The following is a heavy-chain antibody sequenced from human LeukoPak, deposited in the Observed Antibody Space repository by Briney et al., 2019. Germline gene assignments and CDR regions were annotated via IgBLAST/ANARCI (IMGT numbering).Heavy chain of an antibody. Sequence: SETLSLTCTVSGGSMSSGGHYWGWIRQFPGKGLEWIGYIYYSGSTYCNPSLKSRVTISGDTSKNQMSLKLTSVTAADTAVYYCAKNLRAAPNSYYYYMEVWGKGTAVTVSS. J-gene: IGHJ6*03. D-gene: IGHD2-15*01. CDR3: AKNLRAAPNSYYYYMEV. V-gene: IGHV4-31*03. CDR1: GGSMSSGGHY. CDR2: IYYSGST.